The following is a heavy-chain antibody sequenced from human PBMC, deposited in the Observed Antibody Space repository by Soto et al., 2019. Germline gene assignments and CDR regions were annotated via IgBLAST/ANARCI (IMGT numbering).Heavy chain of an antibody. CDR2: IYPGDSDT. CDR3: ERLPYCSSTSCYYYYGMDV. CDR1: GYSFTSYW. Sequence: PGESLKISCKGSGYSFTSYWIGWVRQMPGKGLEWMGIIYPGDSDTRYSPSFQGQVTISADKSISTAYLQWSSLKASDTAMYYCERLPYCSSTSCYYYYGMDVWGQGTTVTVSS. J-gene: IGHJ6*02. V-gene: IGHV5-51*01. D-gene: IGHD2-2*01.